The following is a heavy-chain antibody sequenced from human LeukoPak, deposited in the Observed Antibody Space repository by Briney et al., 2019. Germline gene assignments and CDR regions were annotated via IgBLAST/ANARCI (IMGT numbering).Heavy chain of an antibody. J-gene: IGHJ4*02. D-gene: IGHD5-12*01. CDR1: WFTLNRHR. CDR2: ISSSSSYI. V-gene: IGHV3-21*01. Sequence: GSLRLFLAASWFTLNRHRKNWVPPAPGKGLGWVSSISSSSSYIYYADSVKGRFTISRDNAKNSLYLQMNSLRPEDTAVYYCARARPSMWIDYWGQGTLVTVSS. CDR3: ARARPSMWIDY.